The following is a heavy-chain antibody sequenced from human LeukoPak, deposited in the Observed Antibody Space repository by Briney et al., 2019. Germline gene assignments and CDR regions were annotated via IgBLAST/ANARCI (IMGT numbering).Heavy chain of an antibody. Sequence: GGSLRLSCAASGFTFYDYAMHWVRQAPGKGLEWVSGISWNSRSIVYADPVKGRFTISRDNAKNSLYLQMNSLRAEGMALYYCAKDTALAAFDIWGQGTMVTVSS. V-gene: IGHV3-9*03. J-gene: IGHJ3*02. CDR3: AKDTALAAFDI. CDR1: GFTFYDYA. CDR2: ISWNSRSI.